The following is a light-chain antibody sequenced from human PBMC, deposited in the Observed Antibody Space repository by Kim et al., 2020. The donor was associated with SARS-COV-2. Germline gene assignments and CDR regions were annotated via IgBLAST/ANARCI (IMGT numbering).Light chain of an antibody. J-gene: IGKJ1*01. Sequence: ASVGDRVTITCRASQGINNYLAWYQQKPGGVPDLLIYGASTLHSGVPSRYSGSGFGTDFTLSISSLQPEDVATYYCQKYDGAPWTFGQGTKVDIK. V-gene: IGKV1-27*01. CDR3: QKYDGAPWT. CDR1: QGINNY. CDR2: GAS.